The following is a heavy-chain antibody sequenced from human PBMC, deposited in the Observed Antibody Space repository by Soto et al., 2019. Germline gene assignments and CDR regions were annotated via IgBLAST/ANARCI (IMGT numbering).Heavy chain of an antibody. V-gene: IGHV4-30-2*01. Sequence: QLQLQESGSGLVQPSQTLSLTCTASGGSISTSGYSWTWIRQPPGGGLEGIGSIYQTGRTYVIPSLKSRVTMSLDKSKNQFSLNLNSVTAADTALYYCAREMTIFGVAPGGGVDVWGQGTTVTVSS. CDR1: GGSISTSGYS. D-gene: IGHD3-3*01. J-gene: IGHJ6*02. CDR3: AREMTIFGVAPGGGVDV. CDR2: IYQTGRT.